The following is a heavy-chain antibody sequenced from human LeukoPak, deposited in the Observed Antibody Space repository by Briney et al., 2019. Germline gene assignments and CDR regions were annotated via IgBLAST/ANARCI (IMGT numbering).Heavy chain of an antibody. V-gene: IGHV4-39*01. D-gene: IGHD3-22*01. CDR1: GGSISSTTYY. J-gene: IGHJ4*02. CDR3: AGCRSSYFYDSSGYDFDY. Sequence: SETLSLTCTVSGGSISSTTYYWAWIRQPPGKGLESIGHVYYTGTTYYNLSLKSRVTMSVDTSKNQFSLKLDSVTAADTAVYYCAGCRSSYFYDSSGYDFDYWGQGTLVTVSS. CDR2: VYYTGTT.